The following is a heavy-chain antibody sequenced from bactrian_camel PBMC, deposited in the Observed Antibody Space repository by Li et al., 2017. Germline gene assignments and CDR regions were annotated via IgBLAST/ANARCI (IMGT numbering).Heavy chain of an antibody. CDR1: EFAFSSYY. CDR3: ATDRVVAGTFTY. Sequence: QVQLVESGGGVVQPGGSLRLSCAASEFAFSSYYMTWVRQAPGKGLEWVSGIDTDGINTYYTDSVKGRFTISRDVAKNTLYLQMNSLKTEDTAVYYCATDRVVAGTFTYWGQGTQVTVS. CDR2: IDTDGINT. J-gene: IGHJ4*01. V-gene: IGHV3-2*01. D-gene: IGHD6*01.